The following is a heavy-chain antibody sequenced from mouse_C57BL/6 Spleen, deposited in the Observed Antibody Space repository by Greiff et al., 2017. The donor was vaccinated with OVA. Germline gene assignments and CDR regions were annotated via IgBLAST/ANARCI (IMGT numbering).Heavy chain of an antibody. CDR2: IWSGGST. CDR1: GFSLTSYG. CDR3: ARDYGSYWYFDV. J-gene: IGHJ1*03. V-gene: IGHV2-2*01. D-gene: IGHD1-1*01. Sequence: VQGVESGPGLVQPSQSLSITCTVSGFSLTSYGVHWVRQSPGKGLEWLGVIWSGGSTDYNAAFISRLSISKNNTKSQVFFKMNSLQADDTAIYYYARDYGSYWYFDVWGTGTTVTVSS.